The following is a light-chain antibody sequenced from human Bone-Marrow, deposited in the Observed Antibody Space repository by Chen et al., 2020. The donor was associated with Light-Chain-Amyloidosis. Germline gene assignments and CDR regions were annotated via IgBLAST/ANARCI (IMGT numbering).Light chain of an antibody. V-gene: IGLV2-14*01. CDR2: EVT. Sequence: QSALTQPASVSGSPGQSITISCTGTSSDVGGDNHGSWYQQHPDKAPKLMLYEVTNRPSWVPDRFSGSKSDNTASLTISGLQTEDEADYFCSSYTITNTLVFGSGTRVTVL. CDR1: SSDVGGDNH. CDR3: SSYTITNTLV. J-gene: IGLJ1*01.